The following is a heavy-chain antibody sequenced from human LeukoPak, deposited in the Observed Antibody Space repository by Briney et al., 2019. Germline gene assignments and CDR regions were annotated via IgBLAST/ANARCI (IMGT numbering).Heavy chain of an antibody. CDR1: GFTFTSSA. CDR2: IVVGSGNT. D-gene: IGHD3-22*01. J-gene: IGHJ4*02. Sequence: SVKVSCKASGFTFTSSAVQWVRQARGQRLEWIGWIVVGSGNTNYAQKFQERVTITRDMSTSTAYMELSSLRSEDTAVYYCAADPYYYDSSGYYPTSDYWGQGTLVTVSS. V-gene: IGHV1-58*01. CDR3: AADPYYYDSSGYYPTSDY.